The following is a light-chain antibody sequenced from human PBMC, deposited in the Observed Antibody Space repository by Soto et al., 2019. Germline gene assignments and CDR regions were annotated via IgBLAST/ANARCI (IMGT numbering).Light chain of an antibody. V-gene: IGKV1-16*02. CDR3: QQYNSYPIT. Sequence: IRMTQSPSSLSASTGDTVTITCRASQDISNSLAWFQQKPGIAPRSLIYGSSTLQSGVPSKFSGSGSGTDFTLTISSLQPEDFATYFCQQYNSYPITFGQGTRLEIK. CDR1: QDISNS. CDR2: GSS. J-gene: IGKJ5*01.